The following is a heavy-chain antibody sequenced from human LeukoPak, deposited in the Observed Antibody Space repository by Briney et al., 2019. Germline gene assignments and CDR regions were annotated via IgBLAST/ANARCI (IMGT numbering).Heavy chain of an antibody. CDR1: GFSFSTYS. CDR3: ASPFDY. Sequence: GGSLRLSCAASGFSFSTYSMTWVRQAPGKGLEWVSYISDSSTTVYYADSVKGRFTISRDNAKNSLYLQMDSLRDEDTAVYYCASPFDYWGQGTLVTVSS. J-gene: IGHJ4*02. V-gene: IGHV3-48*02. CDR2: ISDSSTTV.